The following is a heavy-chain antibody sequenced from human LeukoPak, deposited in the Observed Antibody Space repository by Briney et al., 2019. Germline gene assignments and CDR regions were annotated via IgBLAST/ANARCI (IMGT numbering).Heavy chain of an antibody. CDR1: GFIFSNYA. V-gene: IGHV3-23*01. CDR2: ISGNGGST. Sequence: GGSLRLSCAVSGFIFSNYAMSWVRQAPGKGLEWVSAISGNGGSTYYADSVKGRFTISRDNSKNTLYLQMNGLRAEDTAVYYCASLLYGSGSYYNPDAFDIWGQGTMVTVSS. J-gene: IGHJ3*02. D-gene: IGHD3-10*01. CDR3: ASLLYGSGSYYNPDAFDI.